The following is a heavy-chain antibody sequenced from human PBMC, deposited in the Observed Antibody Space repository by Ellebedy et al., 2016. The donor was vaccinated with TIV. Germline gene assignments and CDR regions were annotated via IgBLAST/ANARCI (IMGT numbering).Heavy chain of an antibody. D-gene: IGHD1-1*01. CDR3: ARGGWYNLNDLRWLDS. V-gene: IGHV1-46*01. J-gene: IGHJ5*01. Sequence: ASVKVSXKASGYSFTFYYIHWVRQAPGQGLEWMGFINPSGGSTIYAQDFQGRVTMTSDTSTSTVYMEVGSLKSEDTAVYYCARGGWYNLNDLRWLDSWGQGTLVTVSS. CDR2: INPSGGST. CDR1: GYSFTFYY.